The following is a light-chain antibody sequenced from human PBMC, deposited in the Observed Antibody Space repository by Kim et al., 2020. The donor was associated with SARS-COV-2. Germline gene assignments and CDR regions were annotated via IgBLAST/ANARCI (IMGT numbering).Light chain of an antibody. CDR2: DAS. Sequence: DIQLTQSPSTLSASVGDRVTITCRASQSLGNWLAWYQQKPGKTPNLLIYDASSLESGVPSRFSGSGSATEFTLTISSLQPDDFATYYCQQYNDYPLTFGGGTKVDIK. CDR1: QSLGNW. V-gene: IGKV1-5*01. J-gene: IGKJ4*01. CDR3: QQYNDYPLT.